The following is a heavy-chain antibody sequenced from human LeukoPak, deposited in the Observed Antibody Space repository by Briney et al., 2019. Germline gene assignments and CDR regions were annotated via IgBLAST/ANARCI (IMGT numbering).Heavy chain of an antibody. CDR3: ARANYDILTGYTGAFDI. Sequence: SQTLSLTCAVSGGSISSGGYSWSWIRQPPGKGLEWIGYIYHSGSTYYNPSLKSRVTISVDRSKNQFSLKLSSVTAADTAVYYCARANYDILTGYTGAFDIWGQGTMVTVSS. CDR2: IYHSGST. V-gene: IGHV4-30-2*01. CDR1: GGSISSGGYS. D-gene: IGHD3-9*01. J-gene: IGHJ3*02.